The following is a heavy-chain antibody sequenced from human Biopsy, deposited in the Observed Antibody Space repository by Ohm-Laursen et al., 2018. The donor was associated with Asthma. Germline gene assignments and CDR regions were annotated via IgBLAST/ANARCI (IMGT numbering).Heavy chain of an antibody. V-gene: IGHV3-30*03. Sequence: SLRLSCAASGFVFSQARMHWVRQAPGKGLEWVAAVSPQGHSTSYDDSVKGRFTISRDNSKSRLFLQMDSLRDADSAVYYCARGQEGRGSDALGSWGQGEKVAVSS. J-gene: IGHJ3*01. CDR1: GFVFSQAR. CDR2: VSPQGHST. D-gene: IGHD1-1*01. CDR3: ARGQEGRGSDALGS.